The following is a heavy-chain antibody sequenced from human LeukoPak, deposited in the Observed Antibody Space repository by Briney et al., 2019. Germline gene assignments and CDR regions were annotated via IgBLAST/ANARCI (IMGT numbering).Heavy chain of an antibody. Sequence: SETLSLTCAVYGGSFSGYYWSWIRQPPGKGLEWIGEINHSGSTNYNPSHKSRVTISVDTSKNQFSLKLSSVTAADTAVYYCARGGSIFGVVIRRNWFDPWGQGTLVTVSS. J-gene: IGHJ5*02. CDR2: INHSGST. CDR1: GGSFSGYY. CDR3: ARGGSIFGVVIRRNWFDP. D-gene: IGHD3-3*01. V-gene: IGHV4-34*01.